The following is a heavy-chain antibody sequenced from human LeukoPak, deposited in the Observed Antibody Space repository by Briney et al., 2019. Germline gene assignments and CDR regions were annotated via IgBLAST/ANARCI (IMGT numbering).Heavy chain of an antibody. CDR2: ISGSGGST. Sequence: PGGSLRLSCAASGFTFSSYAMSWVRQAPGKGLEWVSAISGSGGSTYYADSVKGRFTISRGNFKNTLYLQMNSLRVEDTAVYYCAKGGSPPPRGGFDYWGQGTLVTVSS. V-gene: IGHV3-23*01. J-gene: IGHJ4*02. D-gene: IGHD3-3*01. CDR3: AKGGSPPPRGGFDY. CDR1: GFTFSSYA.